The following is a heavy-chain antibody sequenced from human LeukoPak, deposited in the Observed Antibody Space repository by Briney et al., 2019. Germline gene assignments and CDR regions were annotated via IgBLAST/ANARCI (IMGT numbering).Heavy chain of an antibody. CDR1: GGSISSSSYY. CDR3: ARNDYGDHRFDY. CDR2: IYYSGST. D-gene: IGHD4-17*01. V-gene: IGHV4-39*01. Sequence: NSSETLSLICTVSGGSISSSSYYWGWIRQPPGKGLEWIGSIYYSGSTYYNPSLKSRVTISVDTSKNQFSLKLSSVTAADTAVYYCARNDYGDHRFDYWGQGTLVTVSS. J-gene: IGHJ4*02.